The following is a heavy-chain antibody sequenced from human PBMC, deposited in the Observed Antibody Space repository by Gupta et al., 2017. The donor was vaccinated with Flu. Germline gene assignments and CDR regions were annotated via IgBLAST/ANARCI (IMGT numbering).Heavy chain of an antibody. CDR3: TTHRDCTSTSCGSIDY. V-gene: IGHV3-15*01. D-gene: IGHD2-2*01. CDR2: IKSKSEGETI. Sequence: MNWVRQAPGKGLEWVGRIKSKSEGETIDYAAPGKGRFTISKDASMGTLYLRMDSLKTEDTAVYYCTTHRDCTSTSCGSIDYWGQVTLVTVSS. J-gene: IGHJ4*02.